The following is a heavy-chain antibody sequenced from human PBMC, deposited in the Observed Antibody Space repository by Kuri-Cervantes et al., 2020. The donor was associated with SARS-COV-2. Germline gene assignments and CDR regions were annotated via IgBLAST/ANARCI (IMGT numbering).Heavy chain of an antibody. V-gene: IGHV3-15*01. J-gene: IGHJ2*01. CDR1: GFTFSGSA. D-gene: IGHD3-3*01. Sequence: GGSLRLSCAASGFTFSGSAMHWVRQAPGKGLEWVGRIKSKTDGGTTDYAAPVKGRFTISRDDSKNTLYLKMNSLKTEDTAVYYCTTESFWSGYYGGSWYFDLWGRGTLVTVSS. CDR2: IKSKTDGGTT. CDR3: TTESFWSGYYGGSWYFDL.